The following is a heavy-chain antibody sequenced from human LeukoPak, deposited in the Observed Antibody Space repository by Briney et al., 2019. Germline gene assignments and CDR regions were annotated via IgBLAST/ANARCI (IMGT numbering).Heavy chain of an antibody. D-gene: IGHD5-24*01. V-gene: IGHV3-15*07. CDR1: GFTFSSYA. Sequence: GGSLRLSCAASGFTFSSYAMHWVRQAPGKGLEWVGRIKTVTDGGPTDYAAPVKGRFIISRDDSKNTLFLQMNSLKTEDTAVYYCSTDPWHGMDVWGQGTTVTVSS. CDR2: IKTVTDGGPT. CDR3: STDPWHGMDV. J-gene: IGHJ6*02.